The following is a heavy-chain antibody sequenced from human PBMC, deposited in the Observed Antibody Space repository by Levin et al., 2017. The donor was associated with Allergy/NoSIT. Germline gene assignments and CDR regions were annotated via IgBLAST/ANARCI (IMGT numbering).Heavy chain of an antibody. CDR2: ISYDGSNK. D-gene: IGHD3-10*01. CDR3: ARDFLALQGSGSLDY. Sequence: PGGSLRLSCAASGFTFSSYAMHWVRQAPGKGLEWVAVISYDGSNKYYADSVKGRFTISRDNSKNTLYLQMNSLRAEDTAVYYCARDFLALQGSGSLDYWGQGTLVTVSS. J-gene: IGHJ4*02. CDR1: GFTFSSYA. V-gene: IGHV3-30*04.